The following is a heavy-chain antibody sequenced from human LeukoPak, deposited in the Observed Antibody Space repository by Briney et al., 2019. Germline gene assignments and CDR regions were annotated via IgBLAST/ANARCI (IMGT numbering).Heavy chain of an antibody. CDR1: GGSFSGYY. Sequence: SETLSLTCAVYGGSFSGYYWSWIRQPPGKGLEWIGEINHSGSTNYNPSLKGRVTISVDTSKNQFSLKLSSVTAADTAVYYCARRSGAYGSGSYYIPRTYYFDYWGQGTLVTVSS. J-gene: IGHJ4*02. CDR2: INHSGST. D-gene: IGHD3-10*01. CDR3: ARRSGAYGSGSYYIPRTYYFDY. V-gene: IGHV4-34*01.